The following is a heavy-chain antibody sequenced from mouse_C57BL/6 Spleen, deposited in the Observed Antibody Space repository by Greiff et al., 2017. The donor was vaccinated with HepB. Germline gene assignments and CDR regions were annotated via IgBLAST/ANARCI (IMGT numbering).Heavy chain of an antibody. V-gene: IGHV1-52*01. Sequence: QVQLKQPGAELVRPGSSVKLSCKASGYTFTSYWMHWVKQRPIQGLEWIGNIDPSDSETHYNQKFKDKATLTVDKSSSTAYMQLSSLTSEDSAVYYCARSVYSNYWYFDVWGTGTTVTVSS. CDR3: ARSVYSNYWYFDV. CDR2: IDPSDSET. D-gene: IGHD2-5*01. CDR1: GYTFTSYW. J-gene: IGHJ1*03.